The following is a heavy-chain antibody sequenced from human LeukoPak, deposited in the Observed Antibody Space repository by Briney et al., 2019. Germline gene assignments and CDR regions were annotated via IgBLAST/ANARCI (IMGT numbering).Heavy chain of an antibody. CDR1: GYTFTSYY. J-gene: IGHJ4*02. D-gene: IGHD3-22*01. Sequence: ASVKVSCKTSGYTFTSYYIHWVGQPPGQGLEWMAIINPSGGSTRYARKFQGRVTMTRDPSTGTVYMELSSLRSEDTAVYSCARDPRASYESSDYYYPGDYWGQGTLVTVSS. V-gene: IGHV1-46*01. CDR2: INPSGGST. CDR3: ARDPRASYESSDYYYPGDY.